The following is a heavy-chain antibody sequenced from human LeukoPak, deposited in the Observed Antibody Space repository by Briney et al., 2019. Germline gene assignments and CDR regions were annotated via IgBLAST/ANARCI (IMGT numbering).Heavy chain of an antibody. Sequence: GGSLRLSCAASGFTVSSNYMSWVRQAPGKGLEWVSVIYSGGHTYYADSVKGRFTISRDFSKNTPSLQMNSLRAEDTAVYYCARDLVGATSGAFDIWGQGTMVTVSS. V-gene: IGHV3-53*01. J-gene: IGHJ3*02. D-gene: IGHD1-26*01. CDR2: IYSGGHT. CDR1: GFTVSSNY. CDR3: ARDLVGATSGAFDI.